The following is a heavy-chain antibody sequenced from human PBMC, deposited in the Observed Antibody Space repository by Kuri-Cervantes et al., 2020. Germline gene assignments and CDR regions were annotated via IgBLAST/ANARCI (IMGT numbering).Heavy chain of an antibody. D-gene: IGHD2-2*01. V-gene: IGHV3-49*03. J-gene: IGHJ3*02. CDR2: IRSKAYGGTT. CDR1: GFTFGDYA. Sequence: SLKISCTASGFTFGDYAMSWFRQAPGKGLEWVGFIRSKAYGGTTEYAASVKGRFTISGDDSKSIAYLQMNSLRVEDTAVYYCVKDYCSSKGCSFFDIWGQGTMVTVSS. CDR3: VKDYCSSKGCSFFDI.